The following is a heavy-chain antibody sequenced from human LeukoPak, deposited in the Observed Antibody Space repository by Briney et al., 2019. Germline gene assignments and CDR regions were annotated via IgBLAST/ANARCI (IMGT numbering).Heavy chain of an antibody. Sequence: PGGSLRLSCAASGFTFDDYGMSWVRQAPGKGLEWVSYIISSTSSITYADSVKGRFTISRDNAKNSLYLQMNSLRDEDSAVYYCVRDHLWAFDIWGQGTMVTVSS. CDR3: VRDHLWAFDI. CDR2: IISSTSSI. J-gene: IGHJ3*02. D-gene: IGHD3-10*01. CDR1: GFTFDDYG. V-gene: IGHV3-48*02.